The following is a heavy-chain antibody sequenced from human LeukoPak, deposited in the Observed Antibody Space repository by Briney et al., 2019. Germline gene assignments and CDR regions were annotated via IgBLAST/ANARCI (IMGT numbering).Heavy chain of an antibody. J-gene: IGHJ5*02. CDR2: IYMDGST. D-gene: IGHD3-10*01. V-gene: IGHV4-4*07. CDR3: AREDRASGRGLDP. CDR1: GGSISSYY. Sequence: SETLSLTCSVSGGSISSYYWSWIRQPAGKGLEWIGRIYMDGSTNYNPSLKSRVTMSVDTSENQFSLKLSFVTAADTAVYYCAREDRASGRGLDPWGQGTLVTVSS.